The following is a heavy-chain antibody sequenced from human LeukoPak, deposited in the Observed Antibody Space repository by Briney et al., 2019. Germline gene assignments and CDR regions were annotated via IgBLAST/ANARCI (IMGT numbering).Heavy chain of an antibody. CDR3: AKGDDAAVAANPFDY. V-gene: IGHV3-7*03. CDR2: IKQDGSEK. D-gene: IGHD6-19*01. CDR1: RFNFSNYW. J-gene: IGHJ4*02. Sequence: GGSLRLSCAASRFNFSNYWMNWVRQAPGKGLEWVANIKQDGSEKYYVDSVKGRFTISRDNAKNSLYLQMNSLRAEDTALYYCAKGDDAAVAANPFDYWGQGTLVTVSS.